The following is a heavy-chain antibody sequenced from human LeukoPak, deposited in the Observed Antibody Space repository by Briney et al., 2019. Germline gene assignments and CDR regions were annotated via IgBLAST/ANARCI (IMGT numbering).Heavy chain of an antibody. CDR2: MNPNSGNT. V-gene: IGHV1-8*01. CDR3: ARAYYYGSGLRYYYYYYGMDV. CDR1: GYTFTSYD. D-gene: IGHD3-10*01. J-gene: IGHJ6*02. Sequence: ASVKVSCKASGYTFTSYDINWVRQATGQGLEWMGWMNPNSGNTGYAQKFQGRVTMTRNTSISTAYMELSSLRSEDTAVYYCARAYYYGSGLRYYYYYYGMDVWGQGTTVTVSS.